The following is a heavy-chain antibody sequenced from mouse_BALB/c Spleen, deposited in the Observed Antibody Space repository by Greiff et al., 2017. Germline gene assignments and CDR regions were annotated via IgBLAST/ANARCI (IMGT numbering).Heavy chain of an antibody. CDR2: IDPENGDT. D-gene: IGHD2-14*01. V-gene: IGHV14-4*02. Sequence: EVKLEESGAELVRSGASVKLSCTASGFNIKDYYMHWVKQRPEQGLEWIGWIDPENGDTEYAPKFQGKATMTADTSSNTAYLQLSSLTSEDTAVYYCYRYAFDYWGQGTTLTVSS. CDR1: GFNIKDYY. J-gene: IGHJ2*01. CDR3: YRYAFDY.